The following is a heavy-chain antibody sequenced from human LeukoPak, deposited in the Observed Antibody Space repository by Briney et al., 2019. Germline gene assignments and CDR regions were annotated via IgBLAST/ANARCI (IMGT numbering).Heavy chain of an antibody. CDR2: IHPGRGDT. CDR1: GYTFTDHY. CDR3: ARDLDNYSGSGSYYNGDPLFQH. J-gene: IGHJ1*01. V-gene: IGHV1-2*02. Sequence: GASVKVSCQALGYTFTDHYFHWLRQAPGQGIEWMGWIHPGRGDTNIAQKFQGRVSLTRDMSISTAYMELSRLRSDDTAVYYCARDLDNYSGSGSYYNGDPLFQHWGQGTLVTVSS. D-gene: IGHD3-10*01.